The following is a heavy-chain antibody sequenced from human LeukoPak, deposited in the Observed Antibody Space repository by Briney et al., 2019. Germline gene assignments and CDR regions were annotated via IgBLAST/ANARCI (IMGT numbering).Heavy chain of an antibody. J-gene: IGHJ4*02. CDR1: GGSISSYY. V-gene: IGHV4-34*01. CDR3: ARLGDILTGYYLDY. D-gene: IGHD3-9*01. CDR2: INHSGST. Sequence: PSETLSLTCTVSGGSISSYYWSWIRQPPGKGLEWIGEINHSGSTNYNPSLKSRVTISVDTSKNQFSLKLSSVTAADTAVYYCARLGDILTGYYLDYWGQGTLVTVSS.